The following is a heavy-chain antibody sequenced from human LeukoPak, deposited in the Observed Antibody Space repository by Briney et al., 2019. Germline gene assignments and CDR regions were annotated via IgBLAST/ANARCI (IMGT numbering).Heavy chain of an antibody. D-gene: IGHD4-17*01. J-gene: IGHJ4*02. Sequence: SETLSLTCTVSGGSITSYYCSWIRQTPGKGLEWIGYIYYSGSTNYNPSLKSRVTILVDTSKKQVSLKLSSVTAADTAVYYCARHQTAVTTFDYWGQGTQVTVSS. CDR2: IYYSGST. CDR3: ARHQTAVTTFDY. CDR1: GGSITSYY. V-gene: IGHV4-59*08.